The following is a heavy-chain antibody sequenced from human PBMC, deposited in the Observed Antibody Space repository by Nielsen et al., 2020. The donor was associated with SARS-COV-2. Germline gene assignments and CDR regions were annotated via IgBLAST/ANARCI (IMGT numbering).Heavy chain of an antibody. V-gene: IGHV3-33*01. D-gene: IGHD3-16*01. CDR3: AREDPRGGFFDY. CDR2: IWYDGSNK. J-gene: IGHJ4*02. CDR1: GFSINKFG. Sequence: GGSLRLSCEASGFSINKFGMHWVRQAPGKGLEWVAVIWYDGSNKYYADSVKGRFTISRDNSKNTLYLQMNSLRADDTAVYYCAREDPRGGFFDYWGQGTLVTVSS.